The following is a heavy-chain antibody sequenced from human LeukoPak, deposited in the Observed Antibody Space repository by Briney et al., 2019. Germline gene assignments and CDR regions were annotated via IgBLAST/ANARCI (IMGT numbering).Heavy chain of an antibody. CDR3: PRVFLGGAQYNGSAP. J-gene: IGHJ5*02. V-gene: IGHV4-30-4*01. Sequence: SQTLSLTCTVSGGSISSGDYYWSWIRQPPGKGLEWIGYIYYSGSTYYNPSLKSRVTISVDTSKNQFSLRLSSVTAADTAVYSCPRVFLGGAQYNGSAPGGQGPLVTVSS. D-gene: IGHD3-16*01. CDR2: IYYSGST. CDR1: GGSISSGDYY.